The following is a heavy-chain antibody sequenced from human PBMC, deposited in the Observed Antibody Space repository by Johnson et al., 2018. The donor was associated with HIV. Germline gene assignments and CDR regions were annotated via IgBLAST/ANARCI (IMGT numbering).Heavy chain of an antibody. CDR1: GFTFSSYG. Sequence: VESGGGVVQPGRSLRLSCAASGFTFSSYGMHWVRQAPGKGLEWVAVISYDGSNKYYADSVKGRFTISRDNSKNTLYLQMNSLRAEDTAVYYCAKNGGVGGGSSNGAFDIWGQGTMVTVSS. V-gene: IGHV3-30*18. D-gene: IGHD2-15*01. CDR2: ISYDGSNK. CDR3: AKNGGVGGGSSNGAFDI. J-gene: IGHJ3*02.